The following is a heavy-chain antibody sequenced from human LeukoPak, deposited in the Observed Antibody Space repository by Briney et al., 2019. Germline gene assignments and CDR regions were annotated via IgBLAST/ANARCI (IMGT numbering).Heavy chain of an antibody. CDR2: ISSSSYI. D-gene: IGHD3-22*01. V-gene: IGHV3-21*01. Sequence: GGSLRLSCAASGFTFSSYSMNWVRQAPGKGLEWVSSISSSSYIYYVDSVKGRFTISRDNAKNSLYLQMNSLRAEDTAVYYCARERALGYYYDSSWGQGTLVTVSS. J-gene: IGHJ4*02. CDR1: GFTFSSYS. CDR3: ARERALGYYYDSS.